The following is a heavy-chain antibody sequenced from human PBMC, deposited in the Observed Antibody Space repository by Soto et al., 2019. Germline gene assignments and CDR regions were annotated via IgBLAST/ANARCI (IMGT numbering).Heavy chain of an antibody. D-gene: IGHD3-9*01. CDR3: ARTPSEILTGYYLTYFDC. CDR2: INHSGDT. V-gene: IGHV4-34*01. CDR1: GGSFSDYY. Sequence: SETLSLTCAVYGGSFSDYYWSWIRQPPGKGLEWIGEINHSGDTNYSPSLKSRVTISIDTSKNQFSLKLTSVTAADTAVYYCARTPSEILTGYYLTYFDCWGQGTLVTVSS. J-gene: IGHJ4*02.